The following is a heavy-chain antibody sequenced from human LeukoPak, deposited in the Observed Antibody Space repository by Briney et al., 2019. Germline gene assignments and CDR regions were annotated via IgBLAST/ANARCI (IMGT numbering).Heavy chain of an antibody. V-gene: IGHV4-59*01. CDR3: ARDTQIAAAGIGGRWFDP. CDR2: IHHFGRT. CDR1: GDSIISYY. Sequence: PSETLSLTCSVSGDSIISYYWNWLRQSPGKRLEWIGNIHHFGRTEYNSSLRSRVTMFLDSSKNQFSLKLTSVTPTDTAVYYCARDTQIAAAGIGGRWFDPWGQGTLVTISS. D-gene: IGHD6-13*01. J-gene: IGHJ5*02.